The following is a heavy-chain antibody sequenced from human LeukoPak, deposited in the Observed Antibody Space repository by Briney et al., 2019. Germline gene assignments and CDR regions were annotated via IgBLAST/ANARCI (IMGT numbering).Heavy chain of an antibody. CDR1: GYTLTELS. CDR3: ATAGYLLLRFPAYDI. Sequence: ASVKVSCKVSGYTLTELSMHWVRQAPGKGLEWMGGFDPEDGETIYAQKFQGRVTMTEDTSTDTAYMELSSLTSEDTAVYYCATAGYLLLRFPAYDIWGQGTMVTVSS. CDR2: FDPEDGET. D-gene: IGHD3-22*01. V-gene: IGHV1-24*01. J-gene: IGHJ3*02.